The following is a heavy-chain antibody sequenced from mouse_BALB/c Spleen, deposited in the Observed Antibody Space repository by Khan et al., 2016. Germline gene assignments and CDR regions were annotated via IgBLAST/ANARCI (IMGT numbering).Heavy chain of an antibody. V-gene: IGHV1-84*02. D-gene: IGHD2-14*01. CDR3: ATYCRYDNYDY. CDR2: IYPGSGNT. CDR1: GYTFTDYY. J-gene: IGHJ2*01. Sequence: QVQLQQSGPELVKPGASVKISCKASGYTFTDYYINWVKQKPGQGLEWIGWIYPGSGNTKYNEKFKGKATLTVDTSSSTAYMQLSSLTSEDTAVYVCATYCRYDNYDYWGQGTTLTVSS.